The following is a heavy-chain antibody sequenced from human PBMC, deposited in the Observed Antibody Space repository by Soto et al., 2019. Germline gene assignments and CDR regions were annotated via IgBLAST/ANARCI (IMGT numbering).Heavy chain of an antibody. J-gene: IGHJ6*02. CDR1: GYTFTTYA. CDR3: ARGSMAPRYYYYGMDV. CDR2: INAGNGNS. Sequence: ASVKVSCKASGYTFTTYAMHWVRQAPGQTLEWMGWINAGNGNSKYSQKFQGRVTITRDTSASTAYMELSSLRSEDVAVYYCARGSMAPRYYYYGMDVWGQGTTVTVSS. D-gene: IGHD6-6*01. V-gene: IGHV1-3*01.